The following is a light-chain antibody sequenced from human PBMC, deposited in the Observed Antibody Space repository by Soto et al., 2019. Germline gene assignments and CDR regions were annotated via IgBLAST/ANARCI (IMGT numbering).Light chain of an antibody. J-gene: IGKJ1*01. CDR3: QKYNSAPRT. V-gene: IGKV1-27*01. CDR1: QGISNY. Sequence: DMQMTHSPSPLSASVGARVTITCRASQGISNYLAWYQQKRGKVPKLLIYAASTLQLVVPSRFSGSGSGTDFTLTISGLQPEDVATYYGQKYNSAPRTVGQGTEVEIK. CDR2: AAS.